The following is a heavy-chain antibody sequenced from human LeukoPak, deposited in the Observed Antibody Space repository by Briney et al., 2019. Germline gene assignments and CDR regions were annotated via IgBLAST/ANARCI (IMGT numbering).Heavy chain of an antibody. CDR3: AKDREPLSWQLVPAVFDY. CDR2: ISWNSGSI. CDR1: GFTFDDYA. Sequence: PGGSLRLSCAASGFTFDDYAMHWVRQAPGKGLEWVSGISWNSGSIGYADSVKGRFTISRDNAKNSLYLQMNSLRAEDMALYYCAKDREPLSWQLVPAVFDYWGQGTLVTVSS. D-gene: IGHD6-13*01. V-gene: IGHV3-9*03. J-gene: IGHJ4*02.